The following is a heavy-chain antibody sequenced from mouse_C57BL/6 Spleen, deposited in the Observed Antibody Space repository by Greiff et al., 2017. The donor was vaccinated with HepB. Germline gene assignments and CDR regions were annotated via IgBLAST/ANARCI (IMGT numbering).Heavy chain of an antibody. Sequence: EVKLQESGPGLVKPSQSLSLTCSVTGYSITSGYYWNWIRQFPGNKLEWMGYISYDGSNNYNPSLKNRISITRDTSKNQFFLKLNSVTTEDTATYYCARERDGYYGGFDYWGQGTTLTVSS. J-gene: IGHJ2*01. CDR2: ISYDGSN. V-gene: IGHV3-6*01. D-gene: IGHD2-3*01. CDR3: ARERDGYYGGFDY. CDR1: GYSITSGYY.